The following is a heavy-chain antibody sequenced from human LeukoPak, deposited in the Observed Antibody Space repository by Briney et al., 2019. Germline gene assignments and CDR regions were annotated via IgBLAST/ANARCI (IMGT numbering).Heavy chain of an antibody. Sequence: GGSLRLSCAASGFTFSDHYMDWVRQAPGKGLEWVGRSRNKPNGYSTAYAASVKGRFTVSRDESKNSLYLQMNSLKTEDTAVYYCARGLNSFDTWGQGTVVTVSS. CDR3: ARGLNSFDT. V-gene: IGHV3-72*01. D-gene: IGHD5-24*01. CDR2: SRNKPNGYST. J-gene: IGHJ3*02. CDR1: GFTFSDHY.